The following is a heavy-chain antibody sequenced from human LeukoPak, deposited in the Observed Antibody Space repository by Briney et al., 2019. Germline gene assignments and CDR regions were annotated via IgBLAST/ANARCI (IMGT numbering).Heavy chain of an antibody. J-gene: IGHJ4*02. CDR1: GFTFSSYA. V-gene: IGHV3-23*01. Sequence: SGGSLRLSCAASGFTFSSYAMSWVRQAPGKGLEWVSAISGSGGSTYYADSVKGRFTISRDNSKNTLYLQMNSLRAEDTAVYYCARGGGVRGVNYFDYWGQGTLVTVSS. CDR2: ISGSGGST. CDR3: ARGGGVRGVNYFDY. D-gene: IGHD3-10*02.